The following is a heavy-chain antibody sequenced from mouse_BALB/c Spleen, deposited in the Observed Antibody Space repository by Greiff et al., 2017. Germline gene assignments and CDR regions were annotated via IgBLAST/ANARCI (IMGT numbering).Heavy chain of an antibody. D-gene: IGHD2-4*01. CDR2: IWSGGST. CDR1: GFSLTSYG. J-gene: IGHJ4*01. V-gene: IGHV2-2*02. Sequence: QVQLKESGPGLVQPSQSLSITCTVSGFSLTSYGVHWVRQSPGKGLEWLGVIWSGGSTDYNAAFISRLSISKDNSKSQVFFKMNSLQANDTAIYYCASHMITEAMDYWGQGTSVTVSS. CDR3: ASHMITEAMDY.